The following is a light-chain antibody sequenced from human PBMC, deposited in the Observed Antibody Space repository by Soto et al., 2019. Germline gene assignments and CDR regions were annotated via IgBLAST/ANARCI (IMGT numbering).Light chain of an antibody. CDR3: QQYNNWPPFT. CDR2: GAS. J-gene: IGKJ3*01. CDR1: QSVSSN. V-gene: IGKV3-15*01. Sequence: EIVMTQSPATLSVSPGERATLSCRASQSVSSNLAWYQQKPGQAPRLLIYGASTRATGIPARFSGSRSGTEFTLTLSSLQSEDFAVYYCQQYNNWPPFTFGPGTKVDIK.